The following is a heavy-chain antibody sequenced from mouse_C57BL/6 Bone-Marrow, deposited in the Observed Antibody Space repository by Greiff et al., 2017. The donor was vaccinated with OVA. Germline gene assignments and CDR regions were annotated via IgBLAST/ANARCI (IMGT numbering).Heavy chain of an antibody. CDR1: GFTFSDYG. V-gene: IGHV5-17*01. Sequence: EVHLVESGGGLVKPGGSLKLSCAASGFTFSDYGMHWVRQAPEKGLEWVAYISSGSSTIYYADTVKGRFTISRDNAKNTLCLQMTSLRSEDTAMYYCARRLAGAYWGQGTLVTVSA. D-gene: IGHD3-1*01. CDR3: ARRLAGAY. CDR2: ISSGSSTI. J-gene: IGHJ3*01.